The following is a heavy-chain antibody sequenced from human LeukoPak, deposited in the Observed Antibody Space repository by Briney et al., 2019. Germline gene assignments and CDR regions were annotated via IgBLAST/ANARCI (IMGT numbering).Heavy chain of an antibody. CDR3: ARAAYSGSYHSDH. V-gene: IGHV4-61*01. Sequence: PSETLSLTCTVSGGSVNSGSYYWNWIRQPPGKGLEWIGYIYYSGSTNYNPSLKSRVTISVDTSKNQFSLKLSSVTAADTAVYYCARAAYSGSYHSDHWGQGTLVTVSS. CDR2: IYYSGST. J-gene: IGHJ4*02. D-gene: IGHD1-26*01. CDR1: GGSVNSGSYY.